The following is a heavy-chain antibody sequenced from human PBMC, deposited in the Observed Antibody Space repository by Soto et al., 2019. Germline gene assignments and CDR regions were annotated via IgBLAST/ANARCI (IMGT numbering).Heavy chain of an antibody. CDR3: ARELPQRQGRNMDV. V-gene: IGHV4-31*03. J-gene: IGHJ6*02. CDR1: GGSMASGDQY. D-gene: IGHD1-1*01. CDR2: INHRGSL. Sequence: SETLSLTCTVPGGSMASGDQYWTWIRHRPGEGLEWFGYINHRGSLYYNPSLKSRVSMSVDTSKNQFSLNLSSVTAADTAVYYCARELPQRQGRNMDVWGQGTTVTVSS.